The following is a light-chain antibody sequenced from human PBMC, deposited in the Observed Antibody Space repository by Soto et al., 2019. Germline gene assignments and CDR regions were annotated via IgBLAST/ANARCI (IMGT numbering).Light chain of an antibody. V-gene: IGKV3-20*01. CDR2: DAS. J-gene: IGKJ5*01. Sequence: ELVLTQSPGTLSWSPGERATLSSRASPSVSSSTYLAWYQQKAGQAPRLLIYDASSRATGIPDRFSGSGSRTDFTLTISRLEPEDFAVYYCQQYGSSPITFGQGTRLEIK. CDR3: QQYGSSPIT. CDR1: PSVSSSTY.